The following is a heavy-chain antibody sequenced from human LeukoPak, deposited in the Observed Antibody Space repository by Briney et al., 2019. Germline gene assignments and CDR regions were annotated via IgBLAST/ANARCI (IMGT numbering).Heavy chain of an antibody. J-gene: IGHJ6*02. Sequence: GESLKISCKGSGYSFTSYWIGWVRQMPGKGLEWMGSIYPGDSDTRYSPSFQGQVTISADKSISTAYLQWSSLKASDTAMYYCARLRYVGAMTSYYYYGMDVWGQGTTVTVSS. D-gene: IGHD4/OR15-4a*01. CDR1: GYSFTSYW. V-gene: IGHV5-51*01. CDR3: ARLRYVGAMTSYYYYGMDV. CDR2: IYPGDSDT.